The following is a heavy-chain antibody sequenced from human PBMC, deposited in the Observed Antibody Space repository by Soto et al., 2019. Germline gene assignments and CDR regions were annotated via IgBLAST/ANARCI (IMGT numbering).Heavy chain of an antibody. CDR3: ERIGPGNHDIIGYSPDH. CDR1: GYSFTSYW. V-gene: IGHV5-51*01. D-gene: IGHD3-22*01. CDR2: IYPGDSDT. Sequence: GESLKISCNGSGYSFTSYWIGWVRQMPGKGLEWMGIIYPGDSDTRYSPSFQGQVTISADKSISTAYLQWSSLKASDNAMYYCERIGPGNHDIIGYSPDHWGQCTLVTDSS. J-gene: IGHJ4*02.